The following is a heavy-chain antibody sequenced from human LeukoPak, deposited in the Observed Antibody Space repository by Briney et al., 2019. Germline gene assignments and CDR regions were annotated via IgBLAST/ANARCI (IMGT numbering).Heavy chain of an antibody. V-gene: IGHV4-59*01. CDR1: GGSLSSYY. CDR3: ARAYYYDSSGYYYSPDYFDY. D-gene: IGHD3-22*01. Sequence: SETLSLTCTVSGGSLSSYYWSWIRQPPGEGLEWIGYIYYSGSTKYNPSLKSRVTISVDTSKNQCALKLSSWTAADTALYYCARAYYYDSSGYYYSPDYFDYWGQGTLVTVSS. CDR2: IYYSGST. J-gene: IGHJ4*02.